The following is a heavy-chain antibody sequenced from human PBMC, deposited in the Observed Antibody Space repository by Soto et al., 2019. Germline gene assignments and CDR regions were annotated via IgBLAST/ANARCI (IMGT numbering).Heavy chain of an antibody. CDR1: GFTFSSYS. CDR2: XSSNGGTT. Sequence: EVQLVESGGGLVQPGGSLRLSCAASGFTFSSYSMHWVRQAPGKXXXXXXXXSSNGGTTSYANSVKGRFTISRDNSKNMLYLQMGSLRAEDMAVYYCGGYSGDGIWSWGQGTLVTVSS. V-gene: IGHV3-64*01. J-gene: IGHJ5*02. CDR3: GGYSGDGIWS. D-gene: IGHD1-26*01.